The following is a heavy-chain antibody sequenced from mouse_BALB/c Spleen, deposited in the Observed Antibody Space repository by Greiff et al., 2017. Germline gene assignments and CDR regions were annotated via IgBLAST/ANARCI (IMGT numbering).Heavy chain of an antibody. Sequence: EVKLMESGPGLVKPSQSLSLTRTVTGYSITSDYAWNWIRQFPGNKLEWMGYISYSGSTSYNPSLKSRISITRDTSKNQFFLQLNSVTTEDTATYYCARSPYYGSSYNWYFDVWGAGTTVTVSS. D-gene: IGHD1-1*01. CDR3: ARSPYYGSSYNWYFDV. CDR2: ISYSGST. CDR1: GYSITSDYA. J-gene: IGHJ1*01. V-gene: IGHV3-2*02.